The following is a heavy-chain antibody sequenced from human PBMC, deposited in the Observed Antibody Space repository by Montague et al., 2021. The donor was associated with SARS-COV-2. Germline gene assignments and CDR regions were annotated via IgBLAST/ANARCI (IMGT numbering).Heavy chain of an antibody. V-gene: IGHV4-39*07. CDR2: IYYSGST. D-gene: IGHD6-13*01. CDR3: ARVGRQQLVRLSGMDV. J-gene: IGHJ6*02. Sequence: SETLSLTCTVSGGSISSSSYYWGWIRQPPGKGLEWIGSIYYSGSTYYNPSLKSRVTISVDTSKNQFSLKLSSVTAADTAVYYCARVGRQQLVRLSGMDVWGQGTTSPSP. CDR1: GGSISSSSYY.